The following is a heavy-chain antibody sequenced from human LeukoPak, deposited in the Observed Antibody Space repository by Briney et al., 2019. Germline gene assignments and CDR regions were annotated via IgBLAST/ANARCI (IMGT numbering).Heavy chain of an antibody. CDR3: GRGHYGDYA. D-gene: IGHD4-17*01. Sequence: GGSLRLSCAASGFTFSGYWMSWVRQAPGKGLECVANIKEDGSEKFYVDSVKGRFTISRDNDENSLFLQMNSLRAEDTAVYYCGRGHYGDYAWGQGTLVTVSS. CDR2: IKEDGSEK. CDR1: GFTFSGYW. V-gene: IGHV3-7*01. J-gene: IGHJ5*02.